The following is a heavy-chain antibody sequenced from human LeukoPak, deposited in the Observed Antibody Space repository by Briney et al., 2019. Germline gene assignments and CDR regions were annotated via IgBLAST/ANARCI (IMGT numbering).Heavy chain of an antibody. CDR3: ARVRYDSSGWNWFDP. Sequence: SQTLSLTCTVSGGSISSGGYYWSWIRQPPGKGLEWIGYIYHSGSTYYNPSLKSRVTISVDRSKNQFSLKLSSVTAADTAVYYCARVRYDSSGWNWFDPWGQGTLVTVSS. D-gene: IGHD3-22*01. J-gene: IGHJ5*02. V-gene: IGHV4-30-2*01. CDR1: GGSISSGGYY. CDR2: IYHSGST.